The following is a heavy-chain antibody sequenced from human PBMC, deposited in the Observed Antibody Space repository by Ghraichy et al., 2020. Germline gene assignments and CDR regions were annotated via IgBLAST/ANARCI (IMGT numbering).Heavy chain of an antibody. J-gene: IGHJ6*02. V-gene: IGHV1-8*01. CDR3: ARGPIVVATAIQLLGMDV. CDR2: MNPNSGNP. D-gene: IGHD2-21*02. CDR1: RSHVSSPV. Sequence: ASVKVSCKACRSHVSSPVTFRMRLAPRLVVKKMGWMNPNSGNPGCTQKFQGRVTMTRETSLSTAYMELSSRRSEDTAVYYCARGPIVVATAIQLLGMDVWGQGTTVTVSS.